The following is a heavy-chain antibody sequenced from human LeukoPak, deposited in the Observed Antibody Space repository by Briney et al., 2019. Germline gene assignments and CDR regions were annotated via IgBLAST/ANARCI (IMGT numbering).Heavy chain of an antibody. Sequence: PGGSLRLSCVASGFTFTNYWMNWVCQAPGKGLEWVSFIVISGTYITYADSVKGRFTISRDNAKNSLYLQMNTLRAEDTAVYYCARDLSATARAYDYWGQGTLVTVSS. D-gene: IGHD1-26*01. J-gene: IGHJ4*02. CDR3: ARDLSATARAYDY. CDR1: GFTFTNYW. V-gene: IGHV3-21*01. CDR2: IVISGTYI.